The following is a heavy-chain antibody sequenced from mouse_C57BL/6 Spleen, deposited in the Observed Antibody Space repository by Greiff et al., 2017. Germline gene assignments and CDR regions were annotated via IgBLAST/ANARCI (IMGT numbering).Heavy chain of an antibody. CDR2: FNPSNGGT. Sequence: QVQLQQPGTELVKPGASVKLSCKASGYTFTSYWMHWVKQRPGQSLEWIGNFNPSNGGTNYNEKFKSKATLTVDKSSSTVYLQLSSLTSDDSAVYYCARDLGDYDVRCAYWGQGTLVTVAA. CDR1: GYTFTSYW. V-gene: IGHV1-53*01. J-gene: IGHJ3*01. D-gene: IGHD2-4*01. CDR3: ARDLGDYDVRCAY.